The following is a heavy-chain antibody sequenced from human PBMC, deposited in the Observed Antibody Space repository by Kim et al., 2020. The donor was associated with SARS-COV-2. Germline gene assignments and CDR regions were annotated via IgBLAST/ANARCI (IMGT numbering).Heavy chain of an antibody. CDR1: GFIFSSYG. J-gene: IGHJ4*02. CDR2: MRYDGSNN. V-gene: IGHV3-33*01. D-gene: IGHD5-18*01. CDR3: ARLRGYSYGYFDY. Sequence: GGSLRLSCAASGFIFSSYGMHWVRQASGKGLEWVAVMRYDGSNNYYADSVKGRFTISRDNSKNTLYLQMNSLRAEDTAVYYCARLRGYSYGYFDYWGQGTLVTVTS.